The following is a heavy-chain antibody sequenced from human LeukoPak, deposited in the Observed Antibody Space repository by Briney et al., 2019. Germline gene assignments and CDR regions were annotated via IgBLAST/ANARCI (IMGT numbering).Heavy chain of an antibody. J-gene: IGHJ4*02. V-gene: IGHV5-51*01. CDR3: ARLPTVVGATSYFDY. Sequence: GASLHFSYPGSGSGFTSYWICWLRPTPGKGLEWRGIIYLVDSDTRYSPSLQGQVTISADKAISTAYLQWSSLRASDTAMYYCARLPTVVGATSYFDYWGQGNLVTASS. CDR2: IYLVDSDT. D-gene: IGHD1-26*01. CDR1: GSGFTSYW.